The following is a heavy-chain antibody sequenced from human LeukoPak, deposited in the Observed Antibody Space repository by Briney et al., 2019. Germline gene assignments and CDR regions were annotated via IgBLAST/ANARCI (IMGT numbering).Heavy chain of an antibody. CDR3: ARDREYSSPTFDY. V-gene: IGHV3-48*01. CDR1: GFSTRTYS. Sequence: GGSLRLSCAASGFSTRTYSMGWVRQAPGKGLEWVSYIGSTSIYADSVKGRFTISRDNSKNTLYLQMNSLRAEDTAVYYCARDREYSSPTFDYWGQGTLVTVSS. CDR2: IGSTSI. J-gene: IGHJ4*02. D-gene: IGHD6-6*01.